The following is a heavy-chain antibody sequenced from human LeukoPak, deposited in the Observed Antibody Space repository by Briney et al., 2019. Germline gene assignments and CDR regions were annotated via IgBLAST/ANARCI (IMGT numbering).Heavy chain of an antibody. J-gene: IGHJ4*02. CDR3: TQIEWDRWRG. V-gene: IGHV3-7*01. D-gene: IGHD1-1*01. CDR2: IKQDGGET. Sequence: GGALRLSCAASGLTLSDDWMNWVGEAPGKGVEGVANIKQDGGETYYVHSVNRRFPISRDNTKKSLYLQMNNLRDEDTAVYYSTQIEWDRWRGWGQGTLVTVSS. CDR1: GLTLSDDW.